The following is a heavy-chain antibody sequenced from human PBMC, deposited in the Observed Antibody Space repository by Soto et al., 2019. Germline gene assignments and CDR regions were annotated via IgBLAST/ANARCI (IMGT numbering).Heavy chain of an antibody. CDR1: GNTLTSSY. CDR2: MNPNSGNT. CDR3: ASSDFWSGSFSMDV. V-gene: IGHV1-8*02. Sequence: ASVKVSCKASGNTLTSSYMHWVRQAPGQGLEWMGWMNPNSGNTGYAQKFQGRVTMTRNTSISTAYMELSSLRSEDTAVYYCASSDFWSGSFSMDVWGQGTTVTVSS. D-gene: IGHD3-3*01. J-gene: IGHJ6*02.